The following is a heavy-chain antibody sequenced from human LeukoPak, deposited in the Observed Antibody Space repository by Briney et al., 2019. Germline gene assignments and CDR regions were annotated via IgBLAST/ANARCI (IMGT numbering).Heavy chain of an antibody. Sequence: PSETLSLTCTVSGGSISSGGYYWSWIRQHPGKGLEWIGYIFYSGSTYYNPSPKSRVTISVDTSKNQFSLKLSSVTAADTAVYYCARVVSGRERFDYWGQGTLVTVSS. CDR3: ARVVSGRERFDY. CDR1: GGSISSGGYY. J-gene: IGHJ4*02. CDR2: IFYSGST. V-gene: IGHV4-31*03. D-gene: IGHD1-1*01.